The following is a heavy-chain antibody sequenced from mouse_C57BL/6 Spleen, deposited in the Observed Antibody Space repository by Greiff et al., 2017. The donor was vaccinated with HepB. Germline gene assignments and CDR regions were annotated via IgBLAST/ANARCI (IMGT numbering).Heavy chain of an antibody. CDR1: GYTFTSYW. CDR2: INPSNGGT. CDR3: ARSYYAVCAMDY. J-gene: IGHJ4*01. V-gene: IGHV1-53*01. Sequence: QVHVKQPGTELVKPGASVKLSCKASGYTFTSYWMHWVKQRPGQGLEWIGNINPSNGGTNYNEKFKSKATLTVDKSSSTAYMQLSSLTSEDSAVYYCARSYYAVCAMDYWGQGTSVTVSS. D-gene: IGHD2-10*01.